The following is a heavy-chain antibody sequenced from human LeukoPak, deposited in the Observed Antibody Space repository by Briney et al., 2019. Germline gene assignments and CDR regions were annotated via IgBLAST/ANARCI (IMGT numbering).Heavy chain of an antibody. V-gene: IGHV4-59*01. CDR2: ISYSGST. Sequence: SETLSLTCTVSGGSISSYYWSWIRQPPGKGLEWIGYISYSGSTNYNPSLKSRVTMSVDTSKNQFSLRLSSVTAADTAVYYCARETSQKGAHYMDVWGKGTTVTISS. CDR1: GGSISSYY. CDR3: ARETSQKGAHYMDV. J-gene: IGHJ6*03. D-gene: IGHD3-16*01.